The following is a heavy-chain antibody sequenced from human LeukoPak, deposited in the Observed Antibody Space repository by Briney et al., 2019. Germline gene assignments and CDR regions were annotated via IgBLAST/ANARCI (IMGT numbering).Heavy chain of an antibody. J-gene: IGHJ4*02. CDR1: GFTFSSYA. CDR2: ISGSGGST. Sequence: GGSLRLSCAASGFTFSSYAMSRVRQAPGKGLEWVSAISGSGGSTYYADSVKDRFTISRDNSKNTLYLQMNSLRAEDTAVYYCAKRSGYYGYFDYWGQGTLVTVSS. CDR3: AKRSGYYGYFDY. V-gene: IGHV3-23*01. D-gene: IGHD3-22*01.